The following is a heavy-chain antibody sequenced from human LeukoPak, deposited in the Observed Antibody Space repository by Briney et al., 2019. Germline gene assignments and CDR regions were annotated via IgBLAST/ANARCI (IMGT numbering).Heavy chain of an antibody. J-gene: IGHJ5*02. CDR3: AGIRRSYGDFVLPLDP. CDR2: XXHSGSS. D-gene: IGHD2-21*02. V-gene: IGHV4-34*01. CDR1: GGSFNDYY. Sequence: SETLSLTCAVYGGSFNDYYWAWIRQPPGQGLEWXXXXXHSGSSTYNASLKSRVVISVDTSKSHFSLSLISVTAADTAVYYCAGIRRSYGDFVLPLDPWGQGTLVTVSS.